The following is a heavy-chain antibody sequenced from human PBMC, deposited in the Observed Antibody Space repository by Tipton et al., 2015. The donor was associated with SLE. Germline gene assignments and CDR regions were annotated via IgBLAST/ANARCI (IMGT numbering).Heavy chain of an antibody. J-gene: IGHJ5*02. CDR1: GFTFSSYA. Sequence: SLRLSCAASGFTFSSYAMSWVRQAPGKGLEWVSVIYSGGSTYYADSVKGRFTISRDNSKNTLYLQMNSLRAEDTAVYYCARELSPWGQGTLVTVSS. CDR3: ARELSP. V-gene: IGHV3-53*05. CDR2: IYSGGST.